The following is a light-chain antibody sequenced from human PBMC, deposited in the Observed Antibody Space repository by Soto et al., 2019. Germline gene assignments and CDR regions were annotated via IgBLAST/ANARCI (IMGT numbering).Light chain of an antibody. J-gene: IGKJ1*01. CDR3: QHDHSYPRT. CDR2: QAS. V-gene: IGKV1-5*03. CDR1: QNLNSW. Sequence: DIQLTQSPSTLSASVGDRVTITCRASQNLNSWLAWYQQKPGKAPNLLIYQASILESGVPSRFSGSGSGTEFSLTISSLQPDDFATFYCQHDHSYPRTFGQGTTVEIK.